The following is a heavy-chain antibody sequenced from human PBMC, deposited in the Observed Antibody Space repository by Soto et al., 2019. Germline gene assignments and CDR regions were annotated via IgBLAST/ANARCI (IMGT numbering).Heavy chain of an antibody. Sequence: PSGTLSLSCTVSGGSISGYYCSWVRQAPGKGLEWIGYIHYSGSTNYNPSLKSRVTISVDTSKNQFSLKLSFVTAAHTPLYYCPAGIASRPCSYYLYGMAAWGPGTKV. CDR1: GGSISGYY. CDR3: PAGIASRPCSYYLYGMAA. CDR2: IHYSGST. D-gene: IGHD6-6*01. V-gene: IGHV4-59*01. J-gene: IGHJ6*02.